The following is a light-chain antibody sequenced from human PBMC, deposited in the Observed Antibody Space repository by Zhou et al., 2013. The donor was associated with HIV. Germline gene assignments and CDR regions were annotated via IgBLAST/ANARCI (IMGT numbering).Light chain of an antibody. V-gene: IGKV3-11*01. CDR2: DAS. CDR1: QSVSRY. J-gene: IGKJ4*01. CDR3: QQRSNWPPLT. Sequence: IVLTQSPATLSLFPGERATLSCRASQSVSRYLAWYQHKPGQIPRLLIYDASNRASGIPARFSGSGSGTDFTLTISSPEPEDFAVYYCQQRSNWPPLTFGGGTKVEIK.